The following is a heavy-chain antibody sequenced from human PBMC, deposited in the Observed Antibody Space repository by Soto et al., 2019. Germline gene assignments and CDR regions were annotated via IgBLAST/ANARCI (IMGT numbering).Heavy chain of an antibody. J-gene: IGHJ4*02. V-gene: IGHV3-30*03. D-gene: IGHD3-10*01. CDR1: GFPFSSYG. CDR3: VGGQYYFDY. CDR2: ISYDGSNK. Sequence: QVQLVESGGGVVQPGRSLRLSCAASGFPFSSYGMHWVREAPGKGLEWVAVISYDGSNKYYADSVKGRFTISRDNSASTMYLQMNSLRPEETALYYGVGGQYYFDYRGKGTLVTVSP.